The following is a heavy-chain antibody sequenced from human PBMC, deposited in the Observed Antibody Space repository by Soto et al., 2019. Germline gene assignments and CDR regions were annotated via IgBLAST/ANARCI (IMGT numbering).Heavy chain of an antibody. CDR2: ISSSSSYT. D-gene: IGHD1-26*01. CDR3: AGSSGSYSPYFDY. CDR1: GFTFSDYY. V-gene: IGHV3-11*06. Sequence: PGGSLRLSCAASGFTFSDYYMSWIRQAPGKGLEWVSYISSSSSYTNYADSVKGRFTISRDNAKNSLYLQMNSLRAEDTAVYYCAGSSGSYSPYFDYWGQGTLVTVSS. J-gene: IGHJ4*02.